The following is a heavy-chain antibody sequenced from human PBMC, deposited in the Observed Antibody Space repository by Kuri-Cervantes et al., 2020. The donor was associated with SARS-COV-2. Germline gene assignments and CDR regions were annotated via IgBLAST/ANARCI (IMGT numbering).Heavy chain of an antibody. CDR1: GGSISSHY. J-gene: IGHJ4*02. D-gene: IGHD3-22*01. Sequence: SETLSLTCTVAGGSISSHYWSWIRQPPGKGLEWIGYIYYSGSTNYNPCLKSRVTISVDTSKNQFPLKLSSVTTADTAVYYCARDGESTGYYDSSGYPDYWGQGTLVTVSS. V-gene: IGHV4-59*11. CDR2: IYYSGST. CDR3: ARDGESTGYYDSSGYPDY.